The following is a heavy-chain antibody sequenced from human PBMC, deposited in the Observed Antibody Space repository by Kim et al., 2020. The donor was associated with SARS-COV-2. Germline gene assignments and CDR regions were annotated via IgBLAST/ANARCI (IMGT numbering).Heavy chain of an antibody. CDR1: GYTLTELS. CDR3: ATDPKEIRQLAGPQGFD. D-gene: IGHD6-6*01. J-gene: IGHJ4*02. V-gene: IGHV1-24*01. CDR2: FDPEDGET. Sequence: ASVKVSCKVSGYTLTELSMHWVRQAPGKGLEWMGGFDPEDGETIYAQKFQGRVTMTEDTSTDTAYMELSSLRSEDTAVYYCATDPKEIRQLAGPQGFDWGQGTLVTVSS.